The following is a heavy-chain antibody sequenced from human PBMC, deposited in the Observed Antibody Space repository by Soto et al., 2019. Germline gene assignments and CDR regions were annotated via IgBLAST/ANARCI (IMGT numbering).Heavy chain of an antibody. CDR2: ISGSGGST. J-gene: IGHJ6*02. CDR1: GFTFSSYA. V-gene: IGHV3-23*01. CDR3: ARDPTLRYFASPSYYYGMDV. Sequence: PGGSLRLSCAASGFTFSSYAMSWVRQAPGKGLEWVSAISGSGGSTYYADSVKGRFTISRDNSEDMVFLQMNDLKTEDSAVYFCARDPTLRYFASPSYYYGMDVWGRGTTVTVSS. D-gene: IGHD3-9*01.